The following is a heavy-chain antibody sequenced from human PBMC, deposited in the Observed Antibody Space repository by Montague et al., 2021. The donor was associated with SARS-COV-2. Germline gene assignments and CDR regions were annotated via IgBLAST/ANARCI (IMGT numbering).Heavy chain of an antibody. CDR1: GGSLSDNY. J-gene: IGHJ4*02. V-gene: IGHV4-34*01. D-gene: IGHD3-22*01. Sequence: SETLSLTCAVYGGSLSDNYWSWIRKPPGKGLEWIGEINHGGTSNYNPSLKSRVSISVDTSKNQFSLYLGSVTAADTAVYYCARGRQHFNMIVVVMTGGEYYFDYWGQGTLVTVSS. CDR3: ARGRQHFNMIVVVMTGGEYYFDY. CDR2: INHGGTS.